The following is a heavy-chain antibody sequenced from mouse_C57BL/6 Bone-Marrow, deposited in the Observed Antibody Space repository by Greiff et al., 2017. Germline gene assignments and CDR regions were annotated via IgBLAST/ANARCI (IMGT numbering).Heavy chain of an antibody. CDR1: GYTFTHYW. CDR3: ARSGYYGRSYGYFDV. J-gene: IGHJ1*03. CDR2: IYPGGGYT. V-gene: IGHV1-63*01. Sequence: VQLQQSGAELVRPGTSVKMSCKASGYTFTHYWIGWAKQRPGHGLEWIGDIYPGGGYTNYNEKFKGKATLTADKSSSTAYMQVSSLTSEDSAIYYCARSGYYGRSYGYFDVWGTGTTVTVSS. D-gene: IGHD1-1*01.